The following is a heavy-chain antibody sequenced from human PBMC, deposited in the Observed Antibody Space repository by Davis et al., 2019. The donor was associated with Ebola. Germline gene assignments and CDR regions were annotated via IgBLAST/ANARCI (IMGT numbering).Heavy chain of an antibody. CDR2: ISAYNGNT. J-gene: IGHJ5*02. CDR3: ARTPVLRYFDEGWFDP. CDR1: GYTFTSYG. V-gene: IGHV1-18*01. D-gene: IGHD3-9*01. Sequence: ASVKVSCKASGYTFTSYGISWVRQAPGQGLEWMGWISAYNGNTNYAQKLQGWVTMTRDTSISTAYMELSRLRSEDTAVYYCARTPVLRYFDEGWFDPWGQGTLVTVSS.